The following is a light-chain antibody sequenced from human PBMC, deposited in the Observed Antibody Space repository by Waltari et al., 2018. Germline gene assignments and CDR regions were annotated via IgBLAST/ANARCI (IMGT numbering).Light chain of an antibody. V-gene: IGKV3-15*01. CDR1: QIFRSH. Sequence: EIVMTQSPATLSVSPGARATLSCRASQIFRSHLAWYQQKPGQAPRLLIYGAYTRATVIPARFSGSGSGTEFTLTISSMQSEDFAVYYCQQYNNWPRTFGQGTKVEIK. J-gene: IGKJ1*01. CDR2: GAY. CDR3: QQYNNWPRT.